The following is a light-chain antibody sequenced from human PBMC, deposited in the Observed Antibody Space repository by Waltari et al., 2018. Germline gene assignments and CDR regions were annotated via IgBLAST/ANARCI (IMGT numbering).Light chain of an antibody. V-gene: IGKV1-9*01. CDR2: AAS. J-gene: IGKJ4*01. CDR3: LQLNSYPLT. CDR1: QGISNY. Sequence: DIQLTQSPSFLSASVGDRVTITCRASQGISNYLAWYQQKPGKAPKLLISAASTLQSGVPSRFSGSGSETEFTLTINSLQPEDFATYFCLQLNSYPLTFGGGTNVEIK.